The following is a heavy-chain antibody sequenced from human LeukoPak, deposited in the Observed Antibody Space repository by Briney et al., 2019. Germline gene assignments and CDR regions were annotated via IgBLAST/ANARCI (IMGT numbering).Heavy chain of an antibody. CDR2: IRYDGSNK. CDR1: GFTFSSYG. D-gene: IGHD1-26*01. Sequence: GGSLRLSCAASGFTFSSYGMHWVRQAPGKGLEWVAFIRYDGSNKCYADSVKGRFTISRDNSKNTLYLQMNSLRAEDAAVYYCAKDQSIVGTFDYWGQGTLVTVSS. V-gene: IGHV3-30*02. J-gene: IGHJ4*02. CDR3: AKDQSIVGTFDY.